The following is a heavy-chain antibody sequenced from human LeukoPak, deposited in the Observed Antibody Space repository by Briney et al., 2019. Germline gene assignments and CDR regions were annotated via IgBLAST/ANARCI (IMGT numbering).Heavy chain of an antibody. D-gene: IGHD4-23*01. CDR3: AREGNTYYFDY. J-gene: IGHJ4*02. V-gene: IGHV6-1*01. CDR1: GDIVSSNSVA. CDR2: TYSRSKWYS. Sequence: SQTLSLTCDISGDIVSSNSVAWNWIRQSPSRGLEWLRRTYSRSKWYSDYAVSVKSRVIINPVKSKNQFSLQLNSVTPEDTAVYYCAREGNTYYFDYWGQGTLVTVSS.